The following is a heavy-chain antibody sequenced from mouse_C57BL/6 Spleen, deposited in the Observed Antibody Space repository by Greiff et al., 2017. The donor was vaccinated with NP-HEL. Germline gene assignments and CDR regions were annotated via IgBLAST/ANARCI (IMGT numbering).Heavy chain of an antibody. D-gene: IGHD6-5*01. V-gene: IGHV1-7*01. CDR1: GYTFTSYW. CDR3: ARSLFTTDFDY. CDR2: INPSSGYT. J-gene: IGHJ2*01. Sequence: VQGVESGAELAKPGASVKLSCKASGYTFTSYWMHWVKQRPGQGLEWIGYINPSSGYTKYNQKFKDKATLTADKSSSTAYMQLSSLTYEDSAVYYCARSLFTTDFDYWGQGTTLTVSS.